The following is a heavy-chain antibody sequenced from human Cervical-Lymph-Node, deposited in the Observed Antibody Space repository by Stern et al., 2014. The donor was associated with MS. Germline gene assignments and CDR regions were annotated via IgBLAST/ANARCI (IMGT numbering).Heavy chain of an antibody. Sequence: EVQLVESGVEVKKPGESLKISCKGSGYNFTTYWIGWVRQMPGKGLEWMGIIYPGDSDIRYSPSFQGQVTISADKSIRTAHIQWNSLKAWDPAMYYCARLVMTGAFDIWGQGTMVTASS. V-gene: IGHV5-51*03. CDR3: ARLVMTGAFDI. CDR2: IYPGDSDI. CDR1: GYNFTTYW. D-gene: IGHD2-21*02. J-gene: IGHJ3*02.